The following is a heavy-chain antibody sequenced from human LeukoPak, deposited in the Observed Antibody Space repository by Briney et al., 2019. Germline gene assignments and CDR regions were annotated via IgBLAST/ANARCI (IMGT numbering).Heavy chain of an antibody. CDR3: ARLRQAAVAAGYDY. Sequence: SETLSLTCTVSGGSISDNYYYWGWIRQPPGKGLDWIGTIYYTGTTHYNPSLQSRLTISADTSKTQFSLKLTSVTAADTAMYYCARLRQAAVAAGYDYWGQGTLVAVSS. CDR1: GGSISDNYYY. V-gene: IGHV4-39*01. J-gene: IGHJ4*02. CDR2: IYYTGTT. D-gene: IGHD6-19*01.